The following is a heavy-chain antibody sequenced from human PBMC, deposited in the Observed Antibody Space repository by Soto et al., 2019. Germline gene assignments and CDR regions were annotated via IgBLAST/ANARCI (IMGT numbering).Heavy chain of an antibody. V-gene: IGHV2-5*01. J-gene: IGHJ6*02. CDR3: AHRGWVAATDYVHYALDV. CDR1: GFSLTSIGEG. CDR2: IYWNEDK. Sequence: SGPTLVNPTQTLTLTCSFSGFSLTSIGEGVGWVRQAPGKTLEWLSLIYWNEDKAYSPSLKSRLTISKDSSKKQVVLTMTKMDPVDTGTYLCAHRGWVAATDYVHYALDVWCPGSXVAVSS. D-gene: IGHD3-16*01.